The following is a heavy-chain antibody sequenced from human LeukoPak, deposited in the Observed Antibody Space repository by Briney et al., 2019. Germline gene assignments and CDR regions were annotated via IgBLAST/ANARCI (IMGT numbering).Heavy chain of an antibody. CDR1: GFTFSTYS. V-gene: IGHV3-21*04. D-gene: IGHD3-22*01. Sequence: GGSLRLSCAASGFTFSTYSLNWVRQAPGKGLEWVSSISSSNSFIYYADSVKGRFTISRDNAKNSLYLQMNSLRAEDTAVYFCAKGVYYYDSSRYYYTYYFDYWGQGTLVTVSS. J-gene: IGHJ4*02. CDR2: ISSSNSFI. CDR3: AKGVYYYDSSRYYYTYYFDY.